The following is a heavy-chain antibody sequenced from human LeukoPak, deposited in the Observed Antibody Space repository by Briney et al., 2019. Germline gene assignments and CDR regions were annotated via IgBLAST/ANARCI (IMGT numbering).Heavy chain of an antibody. D-gene: IGHD2-2*01. CDR2: IYYSGST. CDR3: ARDRICSSTSCYASYYYYGMDV. Sequence: SETLSLTCTVSGGSISSYYGSWIRQPPGKGLEWIGYIYYSGSTNYNPSLKSRVTISVDTSKNQSSLKLSSVTAADTAVYYCARDRICSSTSCYASYYYYGMDVWGKGTTVTVSS. V-gene: IGHV4-59*01. CDR1: GGSISSYY. J-gene: IGHJ6*04.